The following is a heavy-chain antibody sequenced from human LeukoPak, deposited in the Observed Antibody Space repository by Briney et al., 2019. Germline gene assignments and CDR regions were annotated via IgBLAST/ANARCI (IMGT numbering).Heavy chain of an antibody. V-gene: IGHV3-33*01. Sequence: RGSLRLSCAASGFTFSSYGMHWVRQAPGKGLEWVAVIWYDGGNKYYADSVKGRFTISRDNSKKTLYLQMNSLRAEDTAVYYCARDEAGGGGYYDSSGYLYYWGQGSLVSVPS. D-gene: IGHD3-22*01. CDR2: IWYDGGNK. CDR1: GFTFSSYG. J-gene: IGHJ4*02. CDR3: ARDEAGGGGYYDSSGYLYY.